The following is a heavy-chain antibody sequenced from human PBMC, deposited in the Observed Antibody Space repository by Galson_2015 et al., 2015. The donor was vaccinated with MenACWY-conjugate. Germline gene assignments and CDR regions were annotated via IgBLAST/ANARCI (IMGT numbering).Heavy chain of an antibody. J-gene: IGHJ4*02. CDR1: GFNFNMYS. V-gene: IGHV3-30*05. CDR3: ARVGQERRTLLPDFDG. CDR2: ISYDGKDK. D-gene: IGHD3-22*01. Sequence: SLRLSCAASGFNFNMYSLHWIRQAPGKGLEWVAVISYDGKDKFYGDSVKGRFIILRDNSKNTVYLQMNSLRGGGTGVYFCARVGQERRTLLPDFDGWGQGTRVTVS.